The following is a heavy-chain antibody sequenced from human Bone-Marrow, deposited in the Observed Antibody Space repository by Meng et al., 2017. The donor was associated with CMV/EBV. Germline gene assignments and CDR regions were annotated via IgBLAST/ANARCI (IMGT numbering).Heavy chain of an antibody. CDR1: GGSISSSSYY. CDR2: IYYSGST. V-gene: IGHV4-39*01. CDR3: ARHYYDSSGYYDKNFDY. Sequence: GSLRLSCTVSGGSISSSSYYWGWIRQPPGKGLEWIGSIYYSGSTYYNPSLKSRVTISVDTSKNQFSLKLSPVTAADTAVYYCARHYYDSSGYYDKNFDYWGQGTLVTVSS. J-gene: IGHJ4*02. D-gene: IGHD3-22*01.